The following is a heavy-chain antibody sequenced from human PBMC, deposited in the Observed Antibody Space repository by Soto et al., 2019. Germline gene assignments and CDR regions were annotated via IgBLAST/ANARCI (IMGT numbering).Heavy chain of an antibody. CDR1: GGSISSSSYY. J-gene: IGHJ6*02. CDR3: ARHHYYDSSGPGGMDV. D-gene: IGHD3-22*01. Sequence: SQTLSLTCTVSGGSISSSSYYWGWIRQPPGKGLEWIGGIYYSGSTYYNPSLKSRVTISVDTSKNQFSLKLSSVTAADTAVYYCARHHYYDSSGPGGMDVWGQGTTVTVSS. CDR2: IYYSGST. V-gene: IGHV4-39*01.